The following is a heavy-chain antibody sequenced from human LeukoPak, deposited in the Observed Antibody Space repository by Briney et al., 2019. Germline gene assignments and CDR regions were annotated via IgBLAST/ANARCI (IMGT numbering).Heavy chain of an antibody. J-gene: IGHJ4*02. D-gene: IGHD3-16*02. V-gene: IGHV4-34*01. Sequence: SETLSLTCAVYGGSFSGYYWSWIRQPPGKGLEWIGEINHSGSTNYNPSLKSRVTISVDTSKNQFSLELSSVTAADTAVYYCARSIGITFGGVIAPDYWGQGTLVTVSS. CDR2: INHSGST. CDR3: ARSIGITFGGVIAPDY. CDR1: GGSFSGYY.